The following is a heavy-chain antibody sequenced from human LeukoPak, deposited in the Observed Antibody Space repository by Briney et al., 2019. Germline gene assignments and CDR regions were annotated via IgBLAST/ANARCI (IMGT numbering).Heavy chain of an antibody. CDR2: IKMKIDGETT. Sequence: PGGSLRLSCAVSGFIFNNAWMNWVRQAPGKGLEWVGRIKMKIDGETTDYAAPVKGRFTISRDDSKSTLYLQMNSLKSEDTAVYYCTTLSFVWFGDDYWGQGTLVTVSS. V-gene: IGHV3-15*01. J-gene: IGHJ4*02. CDR1: GFIFNNAW. CDR3: TTLSFVWFGDDY. D-gene: IGHD3-10*01.